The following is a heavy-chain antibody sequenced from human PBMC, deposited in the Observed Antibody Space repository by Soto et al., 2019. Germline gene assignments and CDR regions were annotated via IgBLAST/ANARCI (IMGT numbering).Heavy chain of an antibody. CDR2: INHSGST. J-gene: IGHJ5*02. D-gene: IGHD6-13*01. Sequence: SETLSLTCAVYGGSFSGYYWSWIRQPPGKGLEWIGEINHSGSTNYNPSLKSRVTISVDTSKNQFSLKLSSVTAADTAVYYCARNGKSSSWYFRHNWFDPWGQGTLVTVSS. CDR3: ARNGKSSSWYFRHNWFDP. CDR1: GGSFSGYY. V-gene: IGHV4-34*01.